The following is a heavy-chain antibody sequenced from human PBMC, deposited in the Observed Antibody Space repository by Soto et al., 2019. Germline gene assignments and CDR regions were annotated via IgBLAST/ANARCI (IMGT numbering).Heavy chain of an antibody. CDR1: GGTFSSYA. D-gene: IGHD3-10*01. Sequence: QVQLVQSGAEVKKPGSSVKVSCKASGGTFSSYAISWVRQAPGQGLEWMGGIIPIFGTANYAQKFQGRVTITADESTSTAYMELSSLRSEDTAVYYCARDPTPITMVLGVIMDYYYYGMDVWGQGTTVTVSS. CDR2: IIPIFGTA. J-gene: IGHJ6*02. CDR3: ARDPTPITMVLGVIMDYYYYGMDV. V-gene: IGHV1-69*01.